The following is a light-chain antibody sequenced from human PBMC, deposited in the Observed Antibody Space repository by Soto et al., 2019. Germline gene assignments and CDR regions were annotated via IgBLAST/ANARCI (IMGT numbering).Light chain of an antibody. CDR2: AAS. CDR3: QKYNNWPPWT. V-gene: IGKV3-15*01. CDR1: QSVRIN. Sequence: EIVMTQSPATLSVSPGDRATLSCRASQSVRINLAWYQQKPGQAPRLLIYAASMRATGIPARFSGSGAGTEFTPTIGSLQSEDFAVHYCQKYNNWPPWTFGQGTKVEI. J-gene: IGKJ1*01.